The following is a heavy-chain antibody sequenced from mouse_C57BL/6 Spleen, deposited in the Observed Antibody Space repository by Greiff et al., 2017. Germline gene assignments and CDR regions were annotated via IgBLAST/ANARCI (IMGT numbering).Heavy chain of an antibody. CDR2: IDPETGGT. J-gene: IGHJ2*01. CDR1: GYTFTDYE. CDR3: TRCPYFDY. Sequence: VQLQESGAELVRPGASVTLSCKASGYTFTDYEMHWVKQTPVHGLEWIGAIDPETGGTAYNQKFKGKAILTADKSSSTAYLELRSLTSEDSAVYYCTRCPYFDYWGQGTTLTVAS. V-gene: IGHV1-15*01.